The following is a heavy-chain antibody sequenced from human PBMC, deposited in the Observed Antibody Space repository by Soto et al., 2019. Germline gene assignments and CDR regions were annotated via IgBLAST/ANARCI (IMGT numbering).Heavy chain of an antibody. Sequence: QVQLVQSGAEVKKPGSSVKVSCKASGGTFSSYSINWVRQAPGQGLEWMGEIIPIFGTANYAQKFQGRVTIAADESTSTAYMELSSLRSEDTAVYYCARDGGRHSGGLDYWGQGTLVTVSS. CDR1: GGTFSSYS. J-gene: IGHJ4*02. CDR2: IIPIFGTA. CDR3: ARDGGRHSGGLDY. V-gene: IGHV1-69*01. D-gene: IGHD1-26*01.